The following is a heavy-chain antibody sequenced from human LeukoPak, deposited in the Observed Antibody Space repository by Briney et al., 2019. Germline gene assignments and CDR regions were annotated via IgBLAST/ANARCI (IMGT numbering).Heavy chain of an antibody. Sequence: GGSLRLSCAASGFTFSSYGMSWVRQAPGKGLEWVAVISYDGSNKYYADSVKGRFTISRDNSKNTLYLQMNSLRAEDTAVYYCAKGYGDLFDYWGQGTLVTVSS. D-gene: IGHD4-17*01. CDR2: ISYDGSNK. J-gene: IGHJ4*02. CDR3: AKGYGDLFDY. V-gene: IGHV3-30*18. CDR1: GFTFSSYG.